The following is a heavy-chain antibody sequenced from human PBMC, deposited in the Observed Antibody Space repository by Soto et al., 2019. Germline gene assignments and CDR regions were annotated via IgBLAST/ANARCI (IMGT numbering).Heavy chain of an antibody. CDR1: GFTFSDYY. Sequence: GGSLRLSCAASGFTFSDYYMSWIRQTPGKGLEWVSYISGSGSAMYYADSVKGRFTISRDNAKNSLYLQMNSLRAEDTAVYYCARFYSPPGPVLRYFNWSSDLERWFDPWGQGTLVTVSS. CDR3: ARFYSPPGPVLRYFNWSSDLERWFDP. CDR2: ISGSGSAM. D-gene: IGHD3-9*01. V-gene: IGHV3-11*01. J-gene: IGHJ5*02.